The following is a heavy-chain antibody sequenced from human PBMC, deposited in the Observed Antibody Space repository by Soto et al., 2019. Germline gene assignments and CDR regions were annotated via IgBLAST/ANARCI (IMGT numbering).Heavy chain of an antibody. V-gene: IGHV4-59*08. CDR1: GGSIGTYY. J-gene: IGHJ4*02. Sequence: SETLSLTCTVSGGSIGTYYWSWIRQPPGKGLEWIGYIYYSGSTNYNPSLKSRVTISVDTSKNQFSLKLSSVTAADTAVYYCARLWFGEPVDYWGQGTLVTVSS. CDR3: ARLWFGEPVDY. CDR2: IYYSGST. D-gene: IGHD3-10*01.